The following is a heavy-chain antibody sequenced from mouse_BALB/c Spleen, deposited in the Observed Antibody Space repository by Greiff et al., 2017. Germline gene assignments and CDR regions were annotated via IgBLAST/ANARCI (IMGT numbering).Heavy chain of an antibody. V-gene: IGHV5-4*02. J-gene: IGHJ4*01. CDR2: ISDGGSYT. Sequence: EVQLVESGGGLVKPGGSLKLSCAASGFTFSDYYMYWVRQTPEKRLEWVATISDGGSYTYYPDSVKGRFTISRDNAKNNLYLQMSSLKSEDTAMYYCARPYYRYDAAMDYWGQGTSVTVSA. CDR1: GFTFSDYY. D-gene: IGHD2-14*01. CDR3: ARPYYRYDAAMDY.